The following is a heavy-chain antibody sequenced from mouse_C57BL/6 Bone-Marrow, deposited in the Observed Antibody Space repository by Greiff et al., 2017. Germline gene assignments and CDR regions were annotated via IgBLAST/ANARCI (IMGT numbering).Heavy chain of an antibody. CDR1: GYTFTDYN. CDR3: ARSYDYEDYYAMDY. V-gene: IGHV1-22*01. J-gene: IGHJ4*01. D-gene: IGHD2-4*01. Sequence: VQLQQSGPELVKPGASVKMSCKASGYTFTDYNMHWVKQSHGKSLEWIGYINPNNGGTSYNQKFKGKATLTVNKSSSTAYMELRSLTSEDSAVYYCARSYDYEDYYAMDYWGQGTSVTVSS. CDR2: INPNNGGT.